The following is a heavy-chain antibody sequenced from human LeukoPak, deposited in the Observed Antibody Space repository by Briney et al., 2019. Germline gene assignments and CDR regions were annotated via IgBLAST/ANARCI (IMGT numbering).Heavy chain of an antibody. J-gene: IGHJ3*02. CDR3: AADRTGLAFDI. D-gene: IGHD3-22*01. CDR2: IYHSGST. Sequence: SETLSLTRTVSGYSISSGYYWGRFRQPPSKGLEWIASIYHSGSTYYNPSLKSRVTISVDTSKNQFSLKLSSVTAADTAVYYCAADRTGLAFDIWGQGTMVTVSS. CDR1: GYSISSGYY. V-gene: IGHV4-38-2*02.